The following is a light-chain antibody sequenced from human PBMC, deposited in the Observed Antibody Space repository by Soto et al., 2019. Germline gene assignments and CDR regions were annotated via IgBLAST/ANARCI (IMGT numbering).Light chain of an antibody. CDR2: GAS. V-gene: IGKV3-20*01. CDR3: QQYGSSPGT. Sequence: EMVLTQAPGTLSFAPGERATLSCRASQSVSTSYLAWNQQKPGQAPSHLTYGASSRATGIPDRFSGSGSGTESTLTISGQGPEDFGEYYCQQYGSSPGTFGQRNKVQIK. CDR1: QSVSTSY. J-gene: IGKJ1*01.